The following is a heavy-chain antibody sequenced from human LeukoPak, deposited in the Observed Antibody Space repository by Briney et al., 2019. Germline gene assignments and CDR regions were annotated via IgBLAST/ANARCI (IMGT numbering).Heavy chain of an antibody. CDR2: INHSGST. CDR3: ARVELIVGATPQNFDY. CDR1: GGSFSCYY. J-gene: IGHJ4*02. V-gene: IGHV4-34*01. D-gene: IGHD1-26*01. Sequence: SETLSLTCAVYGGSFSCYYWSWIRQPPGKGLEWIGEINHSGSTNYNPSLKSRVTISVDTSKNQFSLKLSSVTAADTAVYYCARVELIVGATPQNFDYWGQGTLVTVSS.